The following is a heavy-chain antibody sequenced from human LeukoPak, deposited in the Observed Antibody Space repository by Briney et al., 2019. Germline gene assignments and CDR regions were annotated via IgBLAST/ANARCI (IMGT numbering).Heavy chain of an antibody. V-gene: IGHV4-38-2*01. CDR3: ARHVSYNIIGSHWGGFDP. CDR1: GYSISSGHF. J-gene: IGHJ5*02. Sequence: SETLSPTCAVSGYSISSGHFWGWIRQPPGKGLEWIGSIFQSGTTYYNPSLKSRVTISVDTSKNHFSLNLSSVTAADTAVYYCARHVSYNIIGSHWGGFDPWGQGTLVTVSS. CDR2: IFQSGTT. D-gene: IGHD3-22*01.